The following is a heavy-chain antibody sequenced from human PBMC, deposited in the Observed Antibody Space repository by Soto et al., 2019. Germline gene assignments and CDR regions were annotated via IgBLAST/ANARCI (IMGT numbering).Heavy chain of an antibody. J-gene: IGHJ6*04. CDR1: GGTFSSYA. Sequence: GASVKVSCKASGGTFSSYAISWVRQAPGQGLEWMGGIIPIFGTANYAQKFQGRVTITADESTSTAHMELSSLRSEDTAVYYCARDVPYGMDVWGKGTTVTVSS. CDR3: ARDVPYGMDV. V-gene: IGHV1-69*13. CDR2: IIPIFGTA.